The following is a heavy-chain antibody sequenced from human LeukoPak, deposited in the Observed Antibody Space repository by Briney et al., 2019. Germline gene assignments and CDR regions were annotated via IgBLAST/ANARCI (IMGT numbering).Heavy chain of an antibody. J-gene: IGHJ5*02. CDR3: ARGVRGAARGVWFDP. D-gene: IGHD6-6*01. CDR2: MNPNSGNT. Sequence: GASVRVSCKTSGYSFTDYYIHWVRQAPGQGLEWMGWMNPNSGNTGYAQKFQGRVTMTRNTSISTAYMELSSLRSEDTAVYYCARGVRGAARGVWFDPWGQGTLVTVSS. V-gene: IGHV1-8*02. CDR1: GYSFTDYY.